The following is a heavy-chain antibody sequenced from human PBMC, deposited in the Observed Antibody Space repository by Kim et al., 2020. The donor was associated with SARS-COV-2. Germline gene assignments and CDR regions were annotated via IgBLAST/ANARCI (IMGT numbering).Heavy chain of an antibody. CDR2: FDPDDGDT. D-gene: IGHD1-26*01. CDR1: GYTLTEFS. CDR3: ATGNPIVNWELPTKGDAFDI. J-gene: IGHJ3*02. V-gene: IGHV1-24*01. Sequence: ASVKVSCKVSGYTLTEFSMHWVRQAPGQGLEWMGGFDPDDGDTIYAQKFQGRVTMTEDTSTATAYMELSSLRSEDTAVYYCATGNPIVNWELPTKGDAFDIWGQGTTVTVSS.